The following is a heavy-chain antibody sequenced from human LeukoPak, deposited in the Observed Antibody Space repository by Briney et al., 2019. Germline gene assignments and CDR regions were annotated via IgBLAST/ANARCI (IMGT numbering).Heavy chain of an antibody. Sequence: GGSLRLSRVASGYTFSTYGMDWVRPAPGKGLERVTIIWNDGSNQNYADSVKGRFTISRDNSKNTLYLQMDSLRADDTAMYFCARDLRYGSRWYFDYWGQGTLVTVSS. CDR1: GYTFSTYG. CDR2: IWNDGSNQ. V-gene: IGHV3-33*01. CDR3: ARDLRYGSRWYFDY. J-gene: IGHJ4*02. D-gene: IGHD6-13*01.